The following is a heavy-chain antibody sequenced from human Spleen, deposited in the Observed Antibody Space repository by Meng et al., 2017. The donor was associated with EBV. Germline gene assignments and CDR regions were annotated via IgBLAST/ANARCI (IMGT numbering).Heavy chain of an antibody. CDR1: GGSISNYF. CDR3: ATESSSGWYHFDY. CDR2: ISDSGRT. J-gene: IGHJ4*02. D-gene: IGHD6-19*01. V-gene: IGHV4-59*01. Sequence: QVRRPGVGPGLVKPSETLSLPCSVSGGSISNYFWSWIRQPPGKGLEWIGYISDSGRTNYSPSLKSRVTISIDTSKNQFSLKLSSVTAADTAVYYCATESSSGWYHFDYWGQGTLVTVSS.